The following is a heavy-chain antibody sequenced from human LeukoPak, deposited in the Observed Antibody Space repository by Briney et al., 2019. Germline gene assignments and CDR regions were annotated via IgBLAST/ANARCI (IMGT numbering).Heavy chain of an antibody. V-gene: IGHV3-74*01. J-gene: IGHJ5*02. CDR2: INTDGSST. Sequence: GGSLRLSCAASEFTFSSYPMGWVRQAPGKGLVWVSRINTDGSSTSYADSVKGRFTISRDNAKNTLYLQMNSLRAEDTAVYYCARDPYSSSPTWGQGTLVTVSS. CDR1: EFTFSSYP. D-gene: IGHD6-6*01. CDR3: ARDPYSSSPT.